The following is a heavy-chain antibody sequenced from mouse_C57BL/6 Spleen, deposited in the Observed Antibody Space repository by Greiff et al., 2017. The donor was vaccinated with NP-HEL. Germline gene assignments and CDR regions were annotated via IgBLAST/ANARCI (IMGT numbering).Heavy chain of an antibody. CDR1: GYAFSSYW. J-gene: IGHJ4*01. V-gene: IGHV1-80*01. Sequence: QVQLQQSGAELVKPGASVKISCKASGYAFSSYWMNWVKQRPGQGLEWIGQIYPGDGDTNYNGKFKGKATLTADKSSSTAYMQLSSLTSEDSAVYFCARRGPSYAMDYWGQGTSVTVSS. CDR3: ARRGPSYAMDY. CDR2: IYPGDGDT.